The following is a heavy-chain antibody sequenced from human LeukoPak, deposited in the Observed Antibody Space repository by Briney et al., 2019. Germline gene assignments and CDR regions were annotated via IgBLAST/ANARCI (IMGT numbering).Heavy chain of an antibody. D-gene: IGHD3-22*01. V-gene: IGHV4-39*01. CDR3: ARHQSSSGYSPIIN. J-gene: IGHJ4*02. CDR1: GGSISSRPYY. CDR2: IYYSGST. Sequence: PSETLSLTCTVSGGSISSRPYYWGWVRQPPGKGLEWIGSIYYSGSTYYNPSLKSRVTISVDTSKNQFSLNLSSVAAADTAVYYCARHQSSSGYSPIINWGQGTLVTVSS.